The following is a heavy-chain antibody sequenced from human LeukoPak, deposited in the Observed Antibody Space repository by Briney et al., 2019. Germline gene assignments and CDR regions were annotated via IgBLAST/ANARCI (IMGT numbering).Heavy chain of an antibody. J-gene: IGHJ5*02. CDR2: ISTSSSYI. D-gene: IGHD3-3*01. V-gene: IGHV3-21*01. CDR3: ARDRGETYDFWSGSPPNWFDP. Sequence: GGSLRLSCAASGFTFSSYSMNWVRQAPGKGLERVSSISTSSSYIYHADSVKGRFTISRDNAKNSLYLQMNSLRAEDTAVYYCARDRGETYDFWSGSPPNWFDPWGQGTLVTVSS. CDR1: GFTFSSYS.